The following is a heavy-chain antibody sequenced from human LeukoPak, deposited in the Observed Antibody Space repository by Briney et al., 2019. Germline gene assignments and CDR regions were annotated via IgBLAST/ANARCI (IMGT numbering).Heavy chain of an antibody. J-gene: IGHJ4*02. CDR3: ARPVRSRFLEWLTFDY. V-gene: IGHV3-7*01. Sequence: PGGSLRLSCAASGFTFSSYWMSWVRQAPGKGLEWVANVKQDGSEKYYVDSVKGRFTISRDNAKNSLYLQMNSLRAEDTAVYYCARPVRSRFLEWLTFDYWGQGTLVTVSS. D-gene: IGHD3-3*01. CDR1: GFTFSSYW. CDR2: VKQDGSEK.